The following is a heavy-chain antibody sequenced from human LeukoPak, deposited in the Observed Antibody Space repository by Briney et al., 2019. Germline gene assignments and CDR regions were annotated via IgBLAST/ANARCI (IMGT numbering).Heavy chain of an antibody. CDR2: ISSSSSTI. J-gene: IGHJ4*02. Sequence: PGGSLRLSCAASGFTFSSYSMSWVRQAPGKGLEWVSYISSSSSTIYYADSVKGRFTISRDNAKNSLYLQMNSLRAEDTAVCYCARSRYNWNGVWGQGTLVTVSS. CDR3: ARSRYNWNGV. V-gene: IGHV3-48*01. CDR1: GFTFSSYS. D-gene: IGHD1-1*01.